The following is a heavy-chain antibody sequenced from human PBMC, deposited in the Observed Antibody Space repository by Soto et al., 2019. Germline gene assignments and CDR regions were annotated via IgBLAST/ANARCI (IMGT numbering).Heavy chain of an antibody. D-gene: IGHD2-2*02. V-gene: IGHV4-34*01. CDR1: GGSFSGYY. Sequence: SETLSLTCAVYGGSFSGYYWSWIRQPPGKGLEWIGEINHSGSTNYNPSLKSRVTISVDTSKNQFSLKLSSVTAADTAVYYCAIAAIGAYDIWGRGTMVTVSS. J-gene: IGHJ3*02. CDR2: INHSGST. CDR3: AIAAIGAYDI.